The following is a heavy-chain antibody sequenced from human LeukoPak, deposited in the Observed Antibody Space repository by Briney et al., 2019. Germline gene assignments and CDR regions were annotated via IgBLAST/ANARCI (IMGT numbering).Heavy chain of an antibody. CDR2: IYHSGST. CDR1: GVSISSSNW. CDR3: ARRIAVAGATAFDI. V-gene: IGHV4-4*02. J-gene: IGHJ3*02. D-gene: IGHD6-19*01. Sequence: KSSETLSLTCTVSGVSISSSNWWSWVRQPPGKGLEWIGEIYHSGSTNYNPSLKSRVTISVDKSKNQFSLKLSSVTAADTAVYYCARRIAVAGATAFDIWGQGTMVTVSS.